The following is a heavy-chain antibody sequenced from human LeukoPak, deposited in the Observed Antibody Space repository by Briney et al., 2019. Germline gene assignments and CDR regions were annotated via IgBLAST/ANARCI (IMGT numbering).Heavy chain of an antibody. CDR1: GFTFSSYG. Sequence: GRSLRLSCAASGFTFSSYGMHWVRQAPGKGLEWVAVIWYDGSNKYYADSVKGRFTISRDNSKNTLYLQMNSLRAEDTAVYYCAKDHAFWSGNDYWRQGALVTVSS. V-gene: IGHV3-33*06. CDR2: IWYDGSNK. D-gene: IGHD3-3*01. CDR3: AKDHAFWSGNDY. J-gene: IGHJ4*02.